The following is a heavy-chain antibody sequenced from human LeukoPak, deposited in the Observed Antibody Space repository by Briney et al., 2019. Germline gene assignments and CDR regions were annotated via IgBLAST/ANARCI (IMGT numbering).Heavy chain of an antibody. CDR3: ARRYCSSTSCHYFDY. D-gene: IGHD2-2*01. Sequence: ASVKVSCKASGYTFTSYDINWVRQATGQGPEWMGWMNPNSGNTGYAQKFQGGVTMTRNTSISTAYMELSSLRSEDTAVYYCARRYCSSTSCHYFDYWGQGTLVTVSS. CDR1: GYTFTSYD. V-gene: IGHV1-8*01. J-gene: IGHJ4*02. CDR2: MNPNSGNT.